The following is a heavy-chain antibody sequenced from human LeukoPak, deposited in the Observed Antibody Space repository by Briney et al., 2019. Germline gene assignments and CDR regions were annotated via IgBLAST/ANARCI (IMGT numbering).Heavy chain of an antibody. CDR3: ASFTYYYDSSGYPGGY. J-gene: IGHJ4*02. D-gene: IGHD3-22*01. V-gene: IGHV1-2*02. Sequence: ASVKVSCKASGYTFTGYYMHWVRQAPGQGLEWMGWINPNSGGTNYAQKFQGRVTMTRDTSISTAYMELSRLRSDDTAVYYCASFTYYYDSSGYPGGYWGQGTLVTVSS. CDR1: GYTFTGYY. CDR2: INPNSGGT.